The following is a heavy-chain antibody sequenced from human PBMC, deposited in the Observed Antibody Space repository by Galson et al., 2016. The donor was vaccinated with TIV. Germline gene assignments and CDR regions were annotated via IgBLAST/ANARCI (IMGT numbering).Heavy chain of an antibody. D-gene: IGHD3-3*01. CDR2: IAYDGSYK. J-gene: IGHJ3*01. Sequence: SLRLPCAASGFTFSSYNMHWVRQAPGKGLEWVAVIAYDGSYKHYAGSVKGRFIVSRDNSKTTLDLQMNSLGAEDTALYYCAKEENSGYYPKDAFDFWGQGTMVTVS. V-gene: IGHV3-30*18. CDR3: AKEENSGYYPKDAFDF. CDR1: GFTFSSYN.